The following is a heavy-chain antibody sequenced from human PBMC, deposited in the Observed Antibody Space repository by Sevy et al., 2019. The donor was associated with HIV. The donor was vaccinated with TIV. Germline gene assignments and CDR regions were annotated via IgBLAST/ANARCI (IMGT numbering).Heavy chain of an antibody. J-gene: IGHJ6*02. CDR3: ARGRKTTEEWFEELDYYYGLDV. CDR1: GFSLTTSD. D-gene: IGHD2-8*01. CDR2: VRNDGSNK. V-gene: IGHV3-30*02. Sequence: GGSLRLSCAASGFSLTTSDMHWVRQAPGKGLEWVAYVRNDGSNKYYADSVRDRFTISRDSPKNRFYLQMNSLRDEATAIYYCARGRKTTEEWFEELDYYYGLDVWGQGTTVTVSS.